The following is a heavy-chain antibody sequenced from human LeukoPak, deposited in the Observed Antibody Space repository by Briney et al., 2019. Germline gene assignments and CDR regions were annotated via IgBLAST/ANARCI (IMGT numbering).Heavy chain of an antibody. J-gene: IGHJ4*02. CDR1: GYTFTTYP. V-gene: IGHV7-4-1*02. Sequence: ASVKVSCKASGYTFTTYPINWVRQAPGQGLEWMGWINTNTGNPTYAQGFTGRFVFSLDTSVSTAYLQISSLKAEDTAVYYCAREPDGYNYRLDYWGQGTLVTVSS. D-gene: IGHD5-24*01. CDR3: AREPDGYNYRLDY. CDR2: INTNTGNP.